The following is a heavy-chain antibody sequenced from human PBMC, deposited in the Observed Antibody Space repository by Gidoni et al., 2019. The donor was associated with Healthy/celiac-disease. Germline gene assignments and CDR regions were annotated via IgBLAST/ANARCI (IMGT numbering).Heavy chain of an antibody. D-gene: IGHD6-6*01. CDR1: GYTFTGYY. J-gene: IGHJ5*02. V-gene: IGHV1-2*02. CDR3: AREGAPYSSSSGWFDP. Sequence: QVQLVQSGAEVKKPGASVKVSCKASGYTFTGYYMHWVRQAPGQGFEWMGWINPNSGGTNYAQKFQGRVTMTRDTSISTAYMELSRLRSDDTAVYYCAREGAPYSSSSGWFDPWGQGTLVTVSS. CDR2: INPNSGGT.